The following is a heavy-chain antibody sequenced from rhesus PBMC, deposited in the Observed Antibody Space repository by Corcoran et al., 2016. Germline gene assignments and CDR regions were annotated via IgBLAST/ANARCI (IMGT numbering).Heavy chain of an antibody. CDR2: ISNGGGSS. Sequence: EVQLVESGGGLAKPGGSLRPSCAASGFTFRDYYLDWVRPAPGKGLGWGSRISNGGGSSWYADSVKGRFTISRENAKNTLYCQMNSLRAEDTAAYYCTRDNGGVITPGYFDYWGQGVLVTVSS. D-gene: IGHD3-28*01. J-gene: IGHJ4*01. V-gene: IGHV3-178*01. CDR3: TRDNGGVITPGYFDY. CDR1: GFTFRDYY.